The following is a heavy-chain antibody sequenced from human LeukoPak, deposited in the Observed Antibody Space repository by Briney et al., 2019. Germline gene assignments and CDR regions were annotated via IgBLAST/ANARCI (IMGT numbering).Heavy chain of an antibody. V-gene: IGHV3-30*18. CDR3: ANDRSMGLDY. CDR1: GFTFSTYV. D-gene: IGHD3-10*01. CDR2: ISYDGSNK. J-gene: IGHJ4*02. Sequence: GRSLRLSCAASGFTFSTYVMHWFRQAPGKGLEWVAVISYDGSNKYYADSVKGRFTISRDNSKNTLYLQINSLRAEDTAVYYCANDRSMGLDYWGQGTLVSVSS.